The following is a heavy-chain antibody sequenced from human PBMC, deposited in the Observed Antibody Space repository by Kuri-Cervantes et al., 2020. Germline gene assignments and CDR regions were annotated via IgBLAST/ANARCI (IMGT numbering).Heavy chain of an antibody. CDR3: AREVVPDNWFDP. Sequence: GGSLRLSCAASGFTFSSYWMSWVRQAPGKGLEWEANIKQDGSEKYYVDSVKGRSTISRDNAKNSLYLQMNSLRAEDTAVYYCAREVVPDNWFDPWGQGTLVTVSS. J-gene: IGHJ5*02. V-gene: IGHV3-7*01. D-gene: IGHD2-2*01. CDR1: GFTFSSYW. CDR2: IKQDGSEK.